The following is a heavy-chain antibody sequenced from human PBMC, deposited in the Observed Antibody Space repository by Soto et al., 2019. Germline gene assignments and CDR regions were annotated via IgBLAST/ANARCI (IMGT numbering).Heavy chain of an antibody. D-gene: IGHD1-7*01. V-gene: IGHV1-18*01. J-gene: IGHJ6*02. CDR3: ARADYNWNYVLPYYYYYGMDV. Sequence: ASVKVSCKASGYTFTSYGISWVRQAPGQGLEWMRWISAYNGNTNYAQKVQGRVTMTTDTSTSTAYMELRSLRPDDTAVYYCARADYNWNYVLPYYYYYGMDVWGQGTTVTVSS. CDR2: ISAYNGNT. CDR1: GYTFTSYG.